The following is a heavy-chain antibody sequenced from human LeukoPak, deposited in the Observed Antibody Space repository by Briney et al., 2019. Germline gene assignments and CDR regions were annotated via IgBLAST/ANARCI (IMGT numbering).Heavy chain of an antibody. V-gene: IGHV3-13*01. CDR1: GFTFSSYD. D-gene: IGHD3-10*01. CDR3: ARGSYYGSGSFRSVYYFDY. J-gene: IGHJ4*02. CDR2: IGTAGDT. Sequence: GGSLRLSCAASGFTFSSYDMHWVRQATGKGLEWVSAIGTAGDTYYPGSVKGRFTISRENAKNSLYLQMNSLRAGDTAVYYCARGSYYGSGSFRSVYYFDYWGQGTLVTVSS.